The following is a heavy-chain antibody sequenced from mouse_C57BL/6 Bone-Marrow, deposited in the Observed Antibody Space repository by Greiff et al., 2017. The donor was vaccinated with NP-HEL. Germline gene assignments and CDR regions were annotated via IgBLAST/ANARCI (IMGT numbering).Heavy chain of an antibody. Sequence: EVKVEESGGGLVQPGESLKLSCESNEYEFPSHDMSWVRKTPEKRLELVAAINSDGGSTYYPDTMERRFIISRDNTKKTLYLQMSSLRSEDTALYYCARDYDYLKFAYWGQGTLVTVSA. CDR3: ARDYDYLKFAY. CDR2: INSDGGST. V-gene: IGHV5-2*03. CDR1: EYEFPSHD. J-gene: IGHJ3*01. D-gene: IGHD2-4*01.